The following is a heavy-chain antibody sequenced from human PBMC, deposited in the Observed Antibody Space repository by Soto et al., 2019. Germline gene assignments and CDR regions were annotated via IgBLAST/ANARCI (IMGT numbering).Heavy chain of an antibody. D-gene: IGHD3-10*01. CDR3: ASNLLGYGSLDV. CDR2: INPNSGGT. J-gene: IGHJ6*02. V-gene: IGHV1-2*04. CDR1: GYTLTGCY. Sequence: AEVTCKESGYTLTGCYMCWVRQATGQGLEWMGWINPNSGGTNYAQKFQGWVTMTRDTSISTAYMELSRLRSDDTAVYYCASNLLGYGSLDVWGQGTKV.